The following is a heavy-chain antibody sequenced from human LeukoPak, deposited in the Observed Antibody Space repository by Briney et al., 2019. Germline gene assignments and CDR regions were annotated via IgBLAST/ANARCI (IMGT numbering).Heavy chain of an antibody. CDR1: RFTFSIYS. V-gene: IGHV3-21*01. CDR2: ISSRSTYI. Sequence: GGSLRLSCAASRFTFSIYSMNWVRQAPGKGLEWVSSISSRSTYIYYADSVKGRFTISRDNAKNSLYLQMNNLRAEDTAMFYCATSMAQDVDAFHIWGQGTMVTVSS. J-gene: IGHJ3*02. CDR3: ATSMAQDVDAFHI. D-gene: IGHD2-21*01.